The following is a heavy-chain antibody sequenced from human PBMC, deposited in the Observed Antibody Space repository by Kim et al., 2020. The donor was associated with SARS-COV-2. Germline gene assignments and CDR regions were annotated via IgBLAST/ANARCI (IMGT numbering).Heavy chain of an antibody. Sequence: GGSLRLSCVASGFTFSDYAIHWVRRAPGKGLEYVSATTRSGDGSFYADSVEGRFTISRDNSKNTLHLQMNSLRLEDTSMYYCVRYGRSYGAVLWGQGTPVIVSS. D-gene: IGHD5-18*01. CDR3: VRYGRSYGAVL. V-gene: IGHV3-64*04. CDR1: GFTFSDYA. CDR2: TTRSGDGS. J-gene: IGHJ4*02.